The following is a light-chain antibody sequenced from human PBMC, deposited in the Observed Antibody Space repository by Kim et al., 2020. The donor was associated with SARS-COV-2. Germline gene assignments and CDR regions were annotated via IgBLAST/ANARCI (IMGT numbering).Light chain of an antibody. CDR3: QVWDSSSDHRV. V-gene: IGLV3-21*04. CDR1: NSGSKS. CDR2: YDS. J-gene: IGLJ3*02. Sequence: APGKTARITCGGNNSGSKSVHWYQQKPGQAPVLVIYYDSDRPSGSPERFSGSNSGNTATLTISRVEAGDEADYYCQVWDSSSDHRVFGGGTQLTVL.